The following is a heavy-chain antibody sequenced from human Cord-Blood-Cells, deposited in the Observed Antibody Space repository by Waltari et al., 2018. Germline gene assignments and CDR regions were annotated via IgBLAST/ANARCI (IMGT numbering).Heavy chain of an antibody. CDR2: IYYSGST. D-gene: IGHD3-9*01. CDR3: ARGGFDWLFQGLDFDL. V-gene: IGHV4-59*01. Sequence: QVHLQESGPGLVKPSATLSLTCTAPGCPISVYFWSWIRHPPGKGLEWIGYIYYSGSTNYNPSLKSRVTISVDTSKNQFSLKLSSVTAADTAVYYCARGGFDWLFQGLDFDLWGRGTLVTVSS. CDR1: GCPISVYF. J-gene: IGHJ2*01.